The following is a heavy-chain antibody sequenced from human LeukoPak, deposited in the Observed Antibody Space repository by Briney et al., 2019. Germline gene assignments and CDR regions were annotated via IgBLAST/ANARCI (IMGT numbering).Heavy chain of an antibody. CDR3: ARVWYSSAPGGAFDI. J-gene: IGHJ3*02. CDR2: ISSSGSTI. D-gene: IGHD6-19*01. CDR1: GFTFSSYG. Sequence: GGTLRLTCAASGFTFSSYGMSWVRQAPGKGLEWVSYISSSGSTIYYADSVKGRFTIYRDNAKNSLYLQMNSLRAEDTAVYYCARVWYSSAPGGAFDIWGQGTMVTVSS. V-gene: IGHV3-48*04.